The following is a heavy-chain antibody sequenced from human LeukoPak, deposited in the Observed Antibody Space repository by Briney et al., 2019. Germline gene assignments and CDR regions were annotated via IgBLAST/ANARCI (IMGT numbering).Heavy chain of an antibody. V-gene: IGHV4-39*07. CDR2: IYYSGST. CDR3: ARGRGLYGDYAYYYYYYMDV. D-gene: IGHD4-17*01. J-gene: IGHJ6*03. Sequence: PSETLSLTCTVSGGSISSSSYYWGWIRQPPGKGLEWIGSIYYSGSTYYNPSLKSRVTISVDTSKNQFSLKLSSVTAADTAVYYCARGRGLYGDYAYYYYYYMDVWGKGTTVTVSS. CDR1: GGSISSSSYY.